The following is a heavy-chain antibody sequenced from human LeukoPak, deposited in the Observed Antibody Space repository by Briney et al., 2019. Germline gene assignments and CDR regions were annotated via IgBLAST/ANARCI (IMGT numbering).Heavy chain of an antibody. CDR2: IVVGSGNT. CDR3: AAAYRYFYDRGGYFDY. CDR1: GFTFTTSA. V-gene: IGHV1-58*02. D-gene: IGHD3-22*01. Sequence: SVKVSCKASGFTFTTSAMQWVRQARGQRLEWIGWIVVGSGNTNYAQKFQERVTITRDMSTSKAYMELSSLRSEDTAVYYCAAAYRYFYDRGGYFDYWGQGTLVTVSS. J-gene: IGHJ4*02.